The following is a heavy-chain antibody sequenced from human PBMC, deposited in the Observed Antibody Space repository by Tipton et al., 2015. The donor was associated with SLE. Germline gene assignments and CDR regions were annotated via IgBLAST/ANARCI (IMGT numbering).Heavy chain of an antibody. CDR1: GFSVRRHY. CDR2: IYYSGTT. CDR3: ARRSGGWLYFDS. J-gene: IGHJ4*02. D-gene: IGHD2-15*01. Sequence: TLSLTCTVSGFSVRRHYWSWIRQPPGKELEWIGYIYYSGTTNYKPSLKSRVTKSVDTSKNQFSLKLTSVTAADTAVYFCARRSGGWLYFDSWGQGTLVTDSS. V-gene: IGHV4-59*02.